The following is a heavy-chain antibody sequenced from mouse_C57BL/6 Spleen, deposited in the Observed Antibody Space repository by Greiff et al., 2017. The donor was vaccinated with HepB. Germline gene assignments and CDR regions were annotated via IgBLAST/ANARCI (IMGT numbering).Heavy chain of an antibody. V-gene: IGHV5-6*01. J-gene: IGHJ4*01. Sequence: EVKVVESGGDLVKPGGSLKLSCAASGFTFSSYGMSWVRQTPDKRLEWVATISSGGSYTYYPDSVKGRFTISRDNAKNTLYLQMSSLKSEDTAMYYCARSYDYDEDYAMDYWGQGTSVTVSS. CDR1: GFTFSSYG. CDR2: ISSGGSYT. D-gene: IGHD2-4*01. CDR3: ARSYDYDEDYAMDY.